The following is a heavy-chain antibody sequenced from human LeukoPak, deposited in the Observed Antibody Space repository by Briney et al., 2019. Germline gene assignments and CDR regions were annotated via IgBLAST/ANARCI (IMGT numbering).Heavy chain of an antibody. CDR3: AREFPGAISP. V-gene: IGHV4-59*01. Sequence: PSETLSLTCTVSGGSISSYYWSWIRQPPGKGLEWIGYIYYSGSTNYNTSLKSRVTLSVDTSKNQFSLKLSPVTAADTAVYYCAREFPGAISPWGQGTLVTVSS. J-gene: IGHJ5*02. CDR2: IYYSGST. CDR1: GGSISSYY. D-gene: IGHD2-2*02.